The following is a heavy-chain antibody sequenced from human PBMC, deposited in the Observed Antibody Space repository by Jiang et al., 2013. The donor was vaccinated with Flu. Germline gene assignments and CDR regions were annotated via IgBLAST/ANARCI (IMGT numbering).Heavy chain of an antibody. CDR3: ARVKGTRITGTTGAFDI. Sequence: VQLLESGGGLVQPGGSLRLSCAASGFTFSSYGMHWVRQAPGKGLEWVAVIWYDGSNKYYADSVKGRFTISRDNSKNTLYLQMNSLRAEDTAVYYCARVKGTRITGTTGAFDIWGQGTMVTVSS. CDR1: GFTFSSYG. CDR2: IWYDGSNK. D-gene: IGHD1-7*01. J-gene: IGHJ3*02. V-gene: IGHV3-33*01.